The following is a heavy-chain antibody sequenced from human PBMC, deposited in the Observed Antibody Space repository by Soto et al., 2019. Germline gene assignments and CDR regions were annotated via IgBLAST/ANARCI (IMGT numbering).Heavy chain of an antibody. D-gene: IGHD1-26*01. Sequence: QVQLVESGGGLVKPEGSLRLSCAASGFTFTDYYMSWIRQAPGKGLEWLSYISSSSDYITYADSVRGRFTISRDNAKNSLYLQMHSLRAEVTAVYYCAREVSGAYDYWGQGTVVTVSS. CDR3: AREVSGAYDY. V-gene: IGHV3-11*06. CDR1: GFTFTDYY. CDR2: ISSSSDYI. J-gene: IGHJ4*02.